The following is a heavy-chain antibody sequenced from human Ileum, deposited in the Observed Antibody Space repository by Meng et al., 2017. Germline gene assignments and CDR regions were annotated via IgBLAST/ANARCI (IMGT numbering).Heavy chain of an antibody. CDR1: GFSLSTSGVG. CDR2: ISWDDDK. CDR3: VHTSGVLQWFGELLPFDP. J-gene: IGHJ5*02. Sequence: QTTLKESGPTLLKPTQTLTLTCTFSGFSLSTSGVGVGWIRQSPGKALEWLAHISWDDDKRYSPSLRTRLTIAKDTSKNQVVLTMTNMDPVDTATYYCVHTSGVLQWFGELLPFDPWGQGTLVTVSS. D-gene: IGHD3-10*01. V-gene: IGHV2-5*02.